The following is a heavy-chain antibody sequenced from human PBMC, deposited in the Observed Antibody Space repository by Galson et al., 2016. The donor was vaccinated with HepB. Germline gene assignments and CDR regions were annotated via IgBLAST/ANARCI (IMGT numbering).Heavy chain of an antibody. CDR1: GFTFSSYA. CDR3: AREAYSTSSGRLEY. J-gene: IGHJ4*02. V-gene: IGHV3-23*01. Sequence: SLRLSCAASGFTFSSYAMSWVRQAPGKGLEWVSLITGGGSPTHYADSVKGRFTISRDNSKNTIYLQMSSLRAEDTALYYCAREAYSTSSGRLEYWGQGILVTVSS. D-gene: IGHD6-6*01. CDR2: ITGGGSPT.